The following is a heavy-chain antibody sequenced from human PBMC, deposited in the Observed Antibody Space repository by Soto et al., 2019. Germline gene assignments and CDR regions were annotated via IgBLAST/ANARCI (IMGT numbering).Heavy chain of an antibody. D-gene: IGHD3-3*01. Sequence: GGSLRLSCAASGFVFNNYAMSWVRQAPGKGLEWVATLSSGGGTTYYTDSVKGRFTISRDNSMNLLYLQMNSLRADDTAVYYCAKDGDWYDFSTGYSSRGNYFDYWGQGTLVTVSS. CDR3: AKDGDWYDFSTGYSSRGNYFDY. V-gene: IGHV3-23*01. CDR2: LSSGGGTT. J-gene: IGHJ4*02. CDR1: GFVFNNYA.